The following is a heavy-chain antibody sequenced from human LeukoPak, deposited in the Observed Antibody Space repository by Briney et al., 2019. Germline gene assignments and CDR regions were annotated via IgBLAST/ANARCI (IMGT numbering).Heavy chain of an antibody. CDR1: GFTFSNDG. V-gene: IGHV3-30*02. CDR3: TKDPTHFRVWDYYDNTRLHS. D-gene: IGHD3-22*01. CDR2: IRCDGNHK. Sequence: PGGALGLSCAASGFTFSNDGMHTVRQAPGKGLEWVAFIRCDGNHKYYAEAVKHQFTISRDHSKHQGDQQTNSLRPGDMAVYYCTKDPTHFRVWDYYDNTRLHSWRQGTLVSVSS. J-gene: IGHJ4*02.